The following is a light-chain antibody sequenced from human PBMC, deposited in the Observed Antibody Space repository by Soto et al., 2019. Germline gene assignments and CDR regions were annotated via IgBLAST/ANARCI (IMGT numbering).Light chain of an antibody. Sequence: EVVMTQSPATLSVSPGERATLSCRASQSISSNLAWYQQKPRQAPRLLIYGASTRASGISARFSGSGSGTDFTLTISSLQSEDFAVYYCQQYDNWPPWTFGQGTKVEIK. V-gene: IGKV3-15*01. CDR2: GAS. CDR3: QQYDNWPPWT. J-gene: IGKJ1*01. CDR1: QSISSN.